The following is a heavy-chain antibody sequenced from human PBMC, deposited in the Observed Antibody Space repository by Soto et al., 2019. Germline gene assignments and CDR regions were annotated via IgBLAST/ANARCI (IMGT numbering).Heavy chain of an antibody. Sequence: PETLSLTCTVSGDSISITSYYWGWVRQPPGKGLEWIGSIHYSGSTHYNPSLQSRVTISGDASKKQFSLKLRSVTAADTAVYYCASTKDETLYFDYWGQGTLVTVSS. V-gene: IGHV4-39*01. D-gene: IGHD2-15*01. J-gene: IGHJ4*02. CDR1: GDSISITSYY. CDR2: IHYSGST. CDR3: ASTKDETLYFDY.